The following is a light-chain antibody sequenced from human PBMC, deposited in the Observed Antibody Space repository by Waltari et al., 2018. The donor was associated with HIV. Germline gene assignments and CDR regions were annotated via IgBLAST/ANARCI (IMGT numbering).Light chain of an antibody. Sequence: SVLTQPPSASGTPGQRFTISCSGGSSNIGSNYVYWFQQLPGAAPKLLIYRNVQPPEGVPDRFSGSKSGSSACLAISGLRSEEEAVYYCSTWDDRLSDRVFGGGTKLTVL. CDR3: STWDDRLSDRV. CDR1: SSNIGSNY. CDR2: RNV. V-gene: IGLV1-47*01. J-gene: IGLJ3*02.